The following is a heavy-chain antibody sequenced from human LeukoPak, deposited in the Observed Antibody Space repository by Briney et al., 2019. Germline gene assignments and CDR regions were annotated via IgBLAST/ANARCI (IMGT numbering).Heavy chain of an antibody. Sequence: AGESLKISCKGSGYRFTSYWIGWVRQMPGKGLEWMGIIYPGDSDTRYSPSFRGQVTISADKSISTAYLQWSSLKASDTAMYYCARQAIVGATWVWFDPWGQGTLVTVSS. CDR3: ARQAIVGATWVWFDP. V-gene: IGHV5-51*01. D-gene: IGHD1-26*01. CDR1: GYRFTSYW. CDR2: IYPGDSDT. J-gene: IGHJ5*02.